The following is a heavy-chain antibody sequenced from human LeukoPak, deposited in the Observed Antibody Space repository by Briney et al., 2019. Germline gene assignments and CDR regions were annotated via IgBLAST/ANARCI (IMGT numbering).Heavy chain of an antibody. J-gene: IGHJ4*02. Sequence: PGGSLRLSCAASGFTVSTNYMSWVRQAPGKGLEWVSVIYSGDTTFYADSVRGKFTISRDNSKNTLYLQMNILRAEDTAVYYCASILRSSSGYYFDYWGQGTLVTVSS. CDR1: GFTVSTNY. V-gene: IGHV3-66*01. CDR3: ASILRSSSGYYFDY. D-gene: IGHD3-10*01. CDR2: IYSGDTT.